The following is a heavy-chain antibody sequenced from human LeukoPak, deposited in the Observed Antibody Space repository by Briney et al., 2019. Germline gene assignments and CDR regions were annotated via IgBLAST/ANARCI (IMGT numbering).Heavy chain of an antibody. J-gene: IGHJ4*02. Sequence: GGSLRPSCAASGFTFSNAWMSWVRQAPGKGLEWVGRIKSKTDGGTTDYAAPVKGRFTISRDDSKNTLYLQMNSLKTEDTAVYYCTTDFTMVRGVIEYWGQGTLVTVSS. CDR3: TTDFTMVRGVIEY. V-gene: IGHV3-15*01. CDR1: GFTFSNAW. D-gene: IGHD3-10*01. CDR2: IKSKTDGGTT.